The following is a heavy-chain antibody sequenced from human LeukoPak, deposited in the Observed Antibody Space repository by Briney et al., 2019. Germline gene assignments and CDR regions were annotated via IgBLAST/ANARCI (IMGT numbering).Heavy chain of an antibody. CDR1: GGSISSGGYY. CDR2: IYYSGST. D-gene: IGHD4-17*01. V-gene: IGHV4-31*03. J-gene: IGHJ5*02. Sequence: PSEALSRTCTVSGGSISSGGYYWSWIRQHPGKGLEWIGYIYYSGSTYYNPSLKSRVTISVDTSKNQFSLKLSSVTAADTAVYYCARNSYGDYVRFDPWGQGTLVTVSS. CDR3: ARNSYGDYVRFDP.